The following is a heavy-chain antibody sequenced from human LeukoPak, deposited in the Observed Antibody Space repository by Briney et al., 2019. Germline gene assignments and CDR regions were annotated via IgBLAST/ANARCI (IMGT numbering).Heavy chain of an antibody. CDR2: ISSSSSTI. Sequence: GSLRLSCAASGFTLSSYSMNWVRQAPGKGLEWVSYISSSSSTIYYADSVKGRFTISRDNAKNSLYLQMNSLRAEDTAVYYCARDLYDYVWGSYESYWFDPWGQGTLVTVSS. J-gene: IGHJ5*02. CDR1: GFTLSSYS. D-gene: IGHD3-16*01. V-gene: IGHV3-48*04. CDR3: ARDLYDYVWGSYESYWFDP.